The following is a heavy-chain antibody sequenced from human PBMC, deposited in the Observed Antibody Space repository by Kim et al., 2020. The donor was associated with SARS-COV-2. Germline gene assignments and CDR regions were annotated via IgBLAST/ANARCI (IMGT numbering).Heavy chain of an antibody. CDR2: ISSSSSYI. J-gene: IGHJ4*02. CDR3: ARDDPYSGYDGPFDY. Sequence: GGSLRLSCAASGFTFSSYSMNWVRHAPGKGLEWVSSISSSSSYIYYADSVKGRFTISRDNAKNSLYLQMNSLRAEDTAVYYCARDDPYSGYDGPFDYWGQGTLVTVSS. CDR1: GFTFSSYS. D-gene: IGHD5-12*01. V-gene: IGHV3-21*01.